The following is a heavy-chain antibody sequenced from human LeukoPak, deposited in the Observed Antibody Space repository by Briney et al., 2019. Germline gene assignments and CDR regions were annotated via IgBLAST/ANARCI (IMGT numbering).Heavy chain of an antibody. CDR1: GFTFSSYS. Sequence: GGSLRLSCAASGFTFSSYSMNWVRQAPGKGLEWVSGITWNTGSIGYADSVKGRFTISRDNAKNSLYLQMNSLRVEDTALYYCAKDMVYDFSSGSPPAFDYWGQGTLVTVSS. D-gene: IGHD3-3*01. J-gene: IGHJ4*02. V-gene: IGHV3-9*01. CDR3: AKDMVYDFSSGSPPAFDY. CDR2: ITWNTGSI.